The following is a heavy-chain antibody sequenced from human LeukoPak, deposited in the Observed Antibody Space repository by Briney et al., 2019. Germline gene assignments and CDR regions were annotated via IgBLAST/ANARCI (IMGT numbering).Heavy chain of an antibody. V-gene: IGHV4-4*07. J-gene: IGHJ6*03. CDR3: ARFGGTTVTRPNYYYYYMDV. CDR2: IYTSGST. D-gene: IGHD4-11*01. Sequence: SETLSLTCTVSGGSISSYYWSWIRQPAGKGLEWIGRIYTSGSTNYNPSLKSRVTMSVDTSKNQFSLKLSSVTAADTAVYYCARFGGTTVTRPNYYYYYMDVWGKGTTVTVSS. CDR1: GGSISSYY.